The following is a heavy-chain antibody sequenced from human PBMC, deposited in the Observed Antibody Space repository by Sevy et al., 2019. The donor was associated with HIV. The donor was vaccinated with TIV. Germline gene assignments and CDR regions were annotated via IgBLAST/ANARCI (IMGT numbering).Heavy chain of an antibody. Sequence: GGSLRLSCAASGFTFSSYWMHWVRQAPGKGPVWVSGVNSDGSSTNYANSVKGRFTMSRDSAKNTLYLQMNSLRAEDTAVYLCVAANTWQDYWGQGTLVTVSS. CDR2: VNSDGSST. D-gene: IGHD2-15*01. V-gene: IGHV3-74*01. CDR3: VAANTWQDY. J-gene: IGHJ4*02. CDR1: GFTFSSYW.